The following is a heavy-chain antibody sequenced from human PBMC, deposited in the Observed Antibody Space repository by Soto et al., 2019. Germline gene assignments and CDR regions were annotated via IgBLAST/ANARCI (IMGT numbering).Heavy chain of an antibody. J-gene: IGHJ6*02. Sequence: SENLSLTCAVYGVSFSGYYWSWIREPPGKGLEWIGEINHSGSTNYNPSLKSRVTISVDTSKNQFSLKLSSVTAADTAVYYCARGWRHGSGSSRYYYYGMDVWGQGTTVT. CDR2: INHSGST. V-gene: IGHV4-34*01. CDR1: GVSFSGYY. CDR3: ARGWRHGSGSSRYYYYGMDV. D-gene: IGHD3-10*01.